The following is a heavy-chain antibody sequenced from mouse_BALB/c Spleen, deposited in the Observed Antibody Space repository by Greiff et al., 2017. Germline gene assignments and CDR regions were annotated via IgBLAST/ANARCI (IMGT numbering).Heavy chain of an antibody. Sequence: EVKLVESGGGLVQPGGSLRLSCATSGFTFTDYYMSWVRQPPGKALEWVGFIRNKANGYKTEYSASVKGRFTISRDNSQSILYLQINTLRAEDSATYYCARDYYGSSYEYFDVWGAGTTVTVSS. J-gene: IGHJ1*01. CDR3: ARDYYGSSYEYFDV. D-gene: IGHD1-1*01. V-gene: IGHV7-3*02. CDR1: GFTFTDYY. CDR2: IRNKANGYKT.